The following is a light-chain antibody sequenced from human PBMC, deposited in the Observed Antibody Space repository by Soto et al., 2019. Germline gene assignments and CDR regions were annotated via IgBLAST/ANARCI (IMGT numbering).Light chain of an antibody. V-gene: IGKV1-39*01. CDR3: QQSYSILRT. Sequence: DIQMTQSPSSLSASVGDRVTITCRASQSISSYLNWYQQKPGKAPKLLIYAASSLQSGVPSRFSGRGSGTDFTLTITSLQPEDFATYYCQQSYSILRTFGPGTKVDIK. CDR2: AAS. CDR1: QSISSY. J-gene: IGKJ3*01.